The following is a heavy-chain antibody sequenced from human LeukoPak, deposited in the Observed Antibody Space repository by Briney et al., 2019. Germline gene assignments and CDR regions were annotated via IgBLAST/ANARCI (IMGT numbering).Heavy chain of an antibody. Sequence: ASVKVSCKASGYTFIGHYMHWVRQAPGQGLEWMGWINSNSGGTKYAQKFQGSVIMTRDTSISTAYMELSRLKSDDTAVYYCARGRIHSWSDAFDIWGKGTTVTVSS. CDR1: GYTFIGHY. CDR2: INSNSGGT. V-gene: IGHV1-2*02. D-gene: IGHD5-18*01. CDR3: ARGRIHSWSDAFDI. J-gene: IGHJ3*02.